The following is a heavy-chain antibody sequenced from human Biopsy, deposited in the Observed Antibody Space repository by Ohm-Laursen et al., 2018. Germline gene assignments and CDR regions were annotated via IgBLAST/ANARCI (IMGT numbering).Heavy chain of an antibody. CDR3: SRDRGYYSDRTVPGYFDL. J-gene: IGHJ2*01. CDR1: GDSISSYY. V-gene: IGHV4-59*01. D-gene: IGHD3-22*01. CDR2: VYYTGST. Sequence: SQTLSLTCTVSGDSISSYYWSWIRQPPGKGLEGIGYVYYTGSTDYNPYLQRRVPISVDKSKNHFPLRLRSMTLADTAIYYCSRDRGYYSDRTVPGYFDLWGRGTLVTVSS.